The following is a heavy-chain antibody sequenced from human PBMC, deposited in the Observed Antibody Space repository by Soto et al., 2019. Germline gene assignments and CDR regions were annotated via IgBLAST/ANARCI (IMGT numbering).Heavy chain of an antibody. D-gene: IGHD1-26*01. Sequence: SETMSVTCTVSGGSISSSSYYWDWLGQPPGKGLEWIGNIYYNGRTYYNPSLRSRVTISVDTSQNQFSLKLSSVTAADTAVYYCARRPKSGSFHYYCGDVWGQGSTCTVSS. CDR1: GGSISSSSYY. J-gene: IGHJ6*02. CDR3: ARRPKSGSFHYYCGDV. V-gene: IGHV4-39*01. CDR2: IYYNGRT.